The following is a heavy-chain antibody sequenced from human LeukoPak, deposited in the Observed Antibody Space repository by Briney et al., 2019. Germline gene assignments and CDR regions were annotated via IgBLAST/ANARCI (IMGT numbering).Heavy chain of an antibody. D-gene: IGHD3-3*01. V-gene: IGHV1-8*01. Sequence: ASVKVSCEASGYTFTSYDINWVRQATGQELEWMGWMNPNSGNTGYAQKFQGRVTMTRNTSISTAYMELSSLRSEDTAVYYCARWGDQMRITIFGVVIKSFWFDPWGQGTLVTVSS. CDR2: MNPNSGNT. J-gene: IGHJ5*02. CDR1: GYTFTSYD. CDR3: ARWGDQMRITIFGVVIKSFWFDP.